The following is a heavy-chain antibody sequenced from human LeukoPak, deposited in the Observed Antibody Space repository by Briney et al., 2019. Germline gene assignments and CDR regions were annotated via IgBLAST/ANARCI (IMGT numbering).Heavy chain of an antibody. V-gene: IGHV3-30*02. CDR3: ARADWDTAMIDY. J-gene: IGHJ4*02. D-gene: IGHD5-18*01. Sequence: GGSLRLSCVASGFTFSLYGMHWVRQAPGKGLEWVAFIRNDGSNRYYADSVKGRFTISRDNAKKSLYLQMNSLRAEDTAVYYCARADWDTAMIDYWGQGTVVTVSS. CDR1: GFTFSLYG. CDR2: IRNDGSNR.